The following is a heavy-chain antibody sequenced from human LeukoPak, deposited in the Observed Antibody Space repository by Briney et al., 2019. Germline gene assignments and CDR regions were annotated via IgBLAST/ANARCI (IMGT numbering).Heavy chain of an antibody. CDR2: ISGDGTET. J-gene: IGHJ4*02. CDR3: AKVIDYGDYYDY. CDR1: GLIFRNYA. Sequence: GGSLRLSCTASGLIFRNYAMTWVRQAPRKGLEWVSTISGDGTETFYADSVKGRFTISRDNSKNTHYLQMSSLRAEDTGIYYCAKVIDYGDYYDYWGQGTLVTVSS. V-gene: IGHV3-23*01. D-gene: IGHD4-17*01.